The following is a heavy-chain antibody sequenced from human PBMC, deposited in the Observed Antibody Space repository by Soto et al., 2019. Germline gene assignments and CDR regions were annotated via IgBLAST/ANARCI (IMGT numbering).Heavy chain of an antibody. D-gene: IGHD3-3*01. CDR2: ISGSGGST. CDR3: AKDRGYDFWSRNWFDP. CDR1: GFTFSSYA. J-gene: IGHJ5*02. Sequence: EVQLLESGGGLVQPGGSLRLSCAASGFTFSSYAMSWVRQAPGKGLEWVSAISGSGGSTYYADSVKGRFTITRDNSKNTLYLPMNSLRAEDTAVYYCAKDRGYDFWSRNWFDPWGQGTLVTVFS. V-gene: IGHV3-23*01.